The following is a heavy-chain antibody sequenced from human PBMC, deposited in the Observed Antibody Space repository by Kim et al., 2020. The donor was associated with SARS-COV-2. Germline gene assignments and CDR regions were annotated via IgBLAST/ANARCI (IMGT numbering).Heavy chain of an antibody. J-gene: IGHJ5*02. CDR3: ARSTYSGSYLGSYNWFDP. CDR2: IYSGGST. Sequence: GGSLRLSCAASGFTVSSNYMSWVRQAPGKGLEWVSVIYSGGSTYYADSVKGRFTISRDNSKNTLYLQMNSLRAEDTAVYYCARSTYSGSYLGSYNWFDPWGQGTLVTVSS. CDR1: GFTVSSNY. V-gene: IGHV3-53*01. D-gene: IGHD1-26*01.